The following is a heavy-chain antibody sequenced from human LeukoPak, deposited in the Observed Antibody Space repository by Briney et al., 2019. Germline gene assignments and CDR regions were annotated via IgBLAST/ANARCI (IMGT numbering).Heavy chain of an antibody. CDR2: IYTSGST. CDR3: ARDKGEGFWSGSYDY. J-gene: IGHJ4*02. D-gene: IGHD3-3*01. V-gene: IGHV4-61*02. CDR1: GGSISSGSYY. Sequence: SETLSHTCTVSGGSISSGSYYWSWIRQPAGKGLEWIGRIYTSGSTNYNPSLKSRVTISVDTSKNQFSLKLSSVTAADTAVYYCARDKGEGFWSGSYDYWGQGTLVTVSS.